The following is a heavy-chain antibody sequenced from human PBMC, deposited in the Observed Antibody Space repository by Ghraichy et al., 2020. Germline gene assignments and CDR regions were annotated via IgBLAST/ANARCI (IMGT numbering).Heavy chain of an antibody. J-gene: IGHJ4*02. CDR3: ARMVSGWYGDY. Sequence: GGSLRLSCAASGFTFSSYAMHWVRQAPGKGLEYVSAISSNGGSTYYANSVKGRFTISRDNSKNTLYLQMGSLRAEDMAVYYCARMVSGWYGDYWGQGTLVTVSS. CDR2: ISSNGGST. D-gene: IGHD6-19*01. V-gene: IGHV3-64*01. CDR1: GFTFSSYA.